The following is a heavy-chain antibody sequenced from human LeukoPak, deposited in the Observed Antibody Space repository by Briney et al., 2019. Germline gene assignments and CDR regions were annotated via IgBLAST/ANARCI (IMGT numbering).Heavy chain of an antibody. J-gene: IGHJ5*02. CDR3: AREGVRRDGYNH. CDR1: GGSISSSSYY. V-gene: IGHV4-39*07. D-gene: IGHD5-24*01. CDR2: IYYSGST. Sequence: PSETLSLTCTVSGGSISSSSYYWGWIRQPPGKGLEWIGSIYYSGSTYYNPSLKSRVTISVDTSKNQFSLKLSSVTAADTAVYYCAREGVRRDGYNHWGQGTLVTVSS.